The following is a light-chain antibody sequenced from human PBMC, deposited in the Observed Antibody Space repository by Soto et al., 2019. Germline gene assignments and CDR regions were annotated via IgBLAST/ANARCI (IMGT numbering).Light chain of an antibody. J-gene: IGKJ5*01. Sequence: DIQMTQSRSSLSASVGDRVTITCLASQSISSYLNWYHQKPGKAPKLLIYASSSLQSGVPSRFSGSGSGTDFTLTISSLQPEDFATYYCQQSYTTPPTFGQGTRLEIK. V-gene: IGKV1-39*01. CDR2: ASS. CDR1: QSISSY. CDR3: QQSYTTPPT.